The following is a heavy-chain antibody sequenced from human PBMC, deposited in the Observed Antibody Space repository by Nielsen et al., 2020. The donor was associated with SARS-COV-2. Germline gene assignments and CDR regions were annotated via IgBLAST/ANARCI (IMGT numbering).Heavy chain of an antibody. J-gene: IGHJ4*02. D-gene: IGHD2-21*01. V-gene: IGHV3-33*03. CDR2: IWYDGRNK. Sequence: GESLKISCAVSGFTFSSYGMHWVRQAPGKGLEWVAVIWYDGRNKYYSDYADSVKGRFTISRDNAKNSLYLQMNSLRAEDTAFYFCAKDMGRVVLRVHQLKGPFDYWGQGNLVTVSS. CDR3: AKDMGRVVLRVHQLKGPFDY. CDR1: GFTFSSYG.